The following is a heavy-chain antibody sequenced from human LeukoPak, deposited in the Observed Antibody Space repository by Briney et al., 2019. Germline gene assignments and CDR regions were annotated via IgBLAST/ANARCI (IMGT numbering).Heavy chain of an antibody. D-gene: IGHD3-22*01. CDR3: TRDEDYYDSSGPDA. Sequence: GGSLRLSCAASGFTVSGNYMSWVRQAPGKGLEWVSVIYSDDRTYYADSVKGRFTISRDNSKNTLYLQMNSLRAEDTAVYYCTRDEDYYDSSGPDAWGKGTTVTVSS. CDR2: IYSDDRT. CDR1: GFTVSGNY. J-gene: IGHJ6*04. V-gene: IGHV3-53*01.